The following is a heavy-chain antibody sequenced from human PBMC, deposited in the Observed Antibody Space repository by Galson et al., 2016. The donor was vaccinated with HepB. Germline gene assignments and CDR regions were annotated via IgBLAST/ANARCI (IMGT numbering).Heavy chain of an antibody. D-gene: IGHD3-10*01. J-gene: IGHJ4*02. Sequence: SVKVSCKAPGGTFGSYIISWVRQAPGQGLEWMGEFITVFGTTNYAQKFQGRVTITADESTSTAYMDLTGLTAEDTAVYFCPRVRGQYFALWGQGTLVTVPS. CDR2: FITVFGTT. CDR3: PRVRGQYFAL. CDR1: GGTFGSYI. V-gene: IGHV1-69*13.